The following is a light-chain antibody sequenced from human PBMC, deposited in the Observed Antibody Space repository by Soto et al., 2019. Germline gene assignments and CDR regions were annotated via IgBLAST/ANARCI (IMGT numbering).Light chain of an antibody. J-gene: IGLJ1*01. Sequence: QSALTQPASVSGSPGQSITISCTGTSGDVGGYDYVSWYQQHPGKAPKLMIYDVTNRPSGVSNRFSGSKSGNTASLTISGLRAEDEADYYCSSYTRSNTYVFGTGTKLTVL. CDR2: DVT. CDR3: SSYTRSNTYV. V-gene: IGLV2-14*01. CDR1: SGDVGGYDY.